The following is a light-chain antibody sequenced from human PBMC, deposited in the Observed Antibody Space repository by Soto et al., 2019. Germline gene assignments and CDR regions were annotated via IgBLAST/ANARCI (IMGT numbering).Light chain of an antibody. J-gene: IGLJ3*02. V-gene: IGLV1-44*01. CDR3: AAWDDSLNAGV. Sequence: QSVLTQPPSASGTPGQRVTISCSGSSSNIGSNTVNWYQQLPGTAPKLLIYSNNQRPSGVPDRFSGSKSGTSASLAISGRQSEDEADYSCAAWDDSLNAGVFGGGTKLTVL. CDR1: SSNIGSNT. CDR2: SNN.